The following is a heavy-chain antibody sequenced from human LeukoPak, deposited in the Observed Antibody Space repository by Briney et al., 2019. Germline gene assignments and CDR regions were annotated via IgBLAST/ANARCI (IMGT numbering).Heavy chain of an antibody. Sequence: SETLSLTCTVSGGSISSGDYYWTWIRQHPGKGLEWIGYIHHSGYTYYNPSLKSRVTMSLDTSKNKFSLKLSSVTAADTAVYYCVRGRYDSSGYNYWYFDLWGRGTLVTVSS. CDR3: VRGRYDSSGYNYWYFDL. V-gene: IGHV4-31*03. CDR2: IHHSGYT. J-gene: IGHJ2*01. D-gene: IGHD3-22*01. CDR1: GGSISSGDYY.